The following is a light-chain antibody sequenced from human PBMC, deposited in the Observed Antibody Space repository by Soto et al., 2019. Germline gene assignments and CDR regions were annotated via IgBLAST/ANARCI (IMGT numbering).Light chain of an antibody. CDR3: SSYAGSNNLL. V-gene: IGLV2-8*01. CDR2: EVS. Sequence: QYVLTQPPSASGSPGQSVTISCTGTSTSVGGYNYVTCYQQHPGKAPKLMIYEVSKRPSGVPDRFSGSKSGNTASLTVSGLQAEDEADYYCSSYAGSNNLLFGGGTQLTVL. CDR1: STSVGGYNY. J-gene: IGLJ2*01.